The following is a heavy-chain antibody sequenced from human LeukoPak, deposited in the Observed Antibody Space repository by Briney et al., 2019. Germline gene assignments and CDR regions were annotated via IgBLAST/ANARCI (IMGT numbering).Heavy chain of an antibody. CDR1: GFTVSSSY. D-gene: IGHD3/OR15-3a*01. CDR3: ARASGLDY. J-gene: IGHJ4*02. CDR2: ISSSGSST. Sequence: GGSLRLSCAASGFTVSSSYMSWVRQAPGKGLEWVSYISSSGSSTYYADSVKGRFTISRDNAKNSLYLQMSSLRAEDTAVYYCARASGLDYWGQGTLVTASS. V-gene: IGHV3-11*04.